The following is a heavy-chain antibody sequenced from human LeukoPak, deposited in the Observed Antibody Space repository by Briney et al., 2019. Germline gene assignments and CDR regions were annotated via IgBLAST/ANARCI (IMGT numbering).Heavy chain of an antibody. D-gene: IGHD5-18*01. Sequence: TGGSLRLSCAASGFTFSKYPMHWVRQAPGKGLEWVAVISYDVGSNTYYADSVKGRFTISRDNSKNTLYLQMNSLRAEDTAVYYCARLNLGYGYFLEATKRAYWGQGTLVTVSS. CDR1: GFTFSKYP. V-gene: IGHV3-30-3*01. CDR3: ARLNLGYGYFLEATKRAY. J-gene: IGHJ4*02. CDR2: ISYDVGSNT.